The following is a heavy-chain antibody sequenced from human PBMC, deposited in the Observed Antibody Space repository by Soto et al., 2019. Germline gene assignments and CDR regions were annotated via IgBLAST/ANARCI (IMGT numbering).Heavy chain of an antibody. D-gene: IGHD2-2*02. V-gene: IGHV3-48*01. CDR2: ISRSGLTI. CDR3: ARESYMDY. Sequence: PGGSLRLSCEASGFTFSSYNMNWVRQAPGKGLECVSYISRSGLTIDYADSVKGRFTISRDNAKNSLYLQMNSLRVEDTAVYYCARESYMDYWGQGTQVTVSS. J-gene: IGHJ4*02. CDR1: GFTFSSYN.